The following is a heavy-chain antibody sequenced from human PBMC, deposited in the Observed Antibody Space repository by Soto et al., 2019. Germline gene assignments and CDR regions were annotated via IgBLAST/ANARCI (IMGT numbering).Heavy chain of an antibody. CDR2: IIPIFGTA. CDR3: ARGARTLIAVADH. CDR1: GGTFSSYA. V-gene: IGHV1-69*13. J-gene: IGHJ4*02. Sequence: GASVKVSCKASGGTFSSYAISWVRQAPGQGLEWMGGIIPIFGTANYAQKFQGRVTITADESTSTAYMELSSLRSEDTAVYYCARGARTLIAVADHWGQGTLVTVSS. D-gene: IGHD6-19*01.